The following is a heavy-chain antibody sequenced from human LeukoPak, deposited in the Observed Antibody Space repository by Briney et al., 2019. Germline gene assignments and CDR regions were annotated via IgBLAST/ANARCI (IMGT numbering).Heavy chain of an antibody. CDR1: GGSISSGGYY. J-gene: IGHJ4*02. CDR3: ARDRRQLAHDY. D-gene: IGHD6-6*01. CDR2: IYYSGST. Sequence: SQTLSLTCTVSGGSISSGGYYWSWIRQPPGKGLEWIGYIYYSGSTYYNPSLKSRVTISVDTSKNQFSLKLSSVTAADTAVYYCARDRRQLAHDYWGQGTLVTVSS. V-gene: IGHV4-30-4*08.